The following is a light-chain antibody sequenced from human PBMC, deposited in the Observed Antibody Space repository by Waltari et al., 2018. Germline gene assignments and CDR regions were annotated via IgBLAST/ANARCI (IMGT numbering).Light chain of an antibody. Sequence: VLTRSPGTLSFSAGERATLSCRASQNIRGAHLAWYQQRPGQAPRLLMYDSCIRATGTPDRFSGSASGVDLTLNISRLAPEDSAVYFCHQYETSPQTFDQGTTV. CDR2: DSC. V-gene: IGKV3-20*01. J-gene: IGKJ1*01. CDR3: HQYETSPQT. CDR1: QNIRGAH.